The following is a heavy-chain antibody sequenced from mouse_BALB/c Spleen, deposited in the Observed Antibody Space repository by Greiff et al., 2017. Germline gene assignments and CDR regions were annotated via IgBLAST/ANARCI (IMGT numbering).Heavy chain of an antibody. V-gene: IGHV14-3*02. CDR1: GFNIKDTY. CDR3: ARPPWDGFAY. D-gene: IGHD4-1*01. Sequence: VQLKESGAELVKPGASVKLSCTASGFNIKDTYMHWVKQRPEQGLEWIGRIDPANGNTKYDPKFQGKATITADTSSNTAYLQLSSLTSEDTAVYYCARPPWDGFAYWGQGTLVTVSA. CDR2: IDPANGNT. J-gene: IGHJ3*01.